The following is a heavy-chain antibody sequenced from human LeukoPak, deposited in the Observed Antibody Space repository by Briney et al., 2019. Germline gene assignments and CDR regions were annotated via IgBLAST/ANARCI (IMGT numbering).Heavy chain of an antibody. J-gene: IGHJ4*02. CDR1: GFAFSSYE. CDR2: ITGSGYTI. D-gene: IGHD3-22*01. CDR3: AGNPHGRLPNYDSNGNYVL. Sequence: GGSLRLSCAASGFAFSSYEMNWVRQAPGKGLEWISYITGSGYTIYDADSVKGRFTISRDNAKSTLYLQLHSLRPEDTAVYYCAGNPHGRLPNYDSNGNYVLWGQGILVTVSS. V-gene: IGHV3-48*03.